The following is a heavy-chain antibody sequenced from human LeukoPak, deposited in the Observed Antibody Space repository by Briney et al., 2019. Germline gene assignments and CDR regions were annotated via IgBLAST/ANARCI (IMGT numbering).Heavy chain of an antibody. Sequence: PGGSLRLSCAASGFTFDDYAMHWVRQAPGKGLEWVSLISGDGGSIYYADSVKGRFTISRDNSKNSLYLQMNSLRTEDTALYYCAKDQGRHYYDSSGYSFWGQGTLVTVSS. CDR1: GFTFDDYA. J-gene: IGHJ4*02. V-gene: IGHV3-43*02. CDR3: AKDQGRHYYDSSGYSF. D-gene: IGHD3-22*01. CDR2: ISGDGGSI.